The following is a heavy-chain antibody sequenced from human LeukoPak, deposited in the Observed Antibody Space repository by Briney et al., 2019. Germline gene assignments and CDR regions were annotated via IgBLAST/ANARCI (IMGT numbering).Heavy chain of an antibody. D-gene: IGHD1-20*01. CDR3: VRVKSNNWWGNFDY. CDR2: VSANTGNT. Sequence: ASVKVSCKAFGYTFTDYGITWERQAPGQGLQWLGWVSANTGNTNYAQRFQGRVTMTIDTSTSTAYMELRSLGSDDTAVYYCVRVKSNNWWGNFDYWGQGTLVTVSS. CDR1: GYTFTDYG. J-gene: IGHJ4*02. V-gene: IGHV1-18*04.